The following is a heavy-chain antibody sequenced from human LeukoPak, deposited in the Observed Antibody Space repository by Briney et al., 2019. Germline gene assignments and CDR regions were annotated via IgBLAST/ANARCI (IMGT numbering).Heavy chain of an antibody. CDR2: ISSGNSYI. V-gene: IGHV3-21*04. CDR3: AREYSGSYYAFDY. D-gene: IGHD1-26*01. Sequence: PGGSLRLSCAASGFTFSSYSMNWVRQAPGKGLEWVSFISSGNSYIYYADSVKGRFTISRDNAKNSLYLQMNSLRAEDTAVYYCAREYSGSYYAFDYWGQGTLVTVSS. J-gene: IGHJ4*02. CDR1: GFTFSSYS.